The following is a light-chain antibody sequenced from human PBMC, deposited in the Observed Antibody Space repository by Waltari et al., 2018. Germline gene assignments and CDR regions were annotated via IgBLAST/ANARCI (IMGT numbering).Light chain of an antibody. CDR3: HSRDTSSTRL. CDR2: CQN. J-gene: IGLJ2*01. V-gene: IGLV3-19*01. Sequence: SSELTQDPAVSVALGQTVRITCQGDSLRRYYASRYQQRPGQAPILVLHCQNNRPAGIPARFSGSTSRNTASLTITRAQAEDEGDYYCHSRDTSSTRLFGGGTRVTV. CDR1: SLRRYY.